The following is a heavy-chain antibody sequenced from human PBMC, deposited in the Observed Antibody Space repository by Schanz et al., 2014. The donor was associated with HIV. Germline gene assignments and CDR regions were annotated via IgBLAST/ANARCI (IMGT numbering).Heavy chain of an antibody. CDR1: GYTFTSYG. V-gene: IGHV1-69*06. J-gene: IGHJ6*02. CDR3: ASDPSYYDFWSGYPRGYYYHGLDV. CDR2: INPIYNTP. D-gene: IGHD3-3*01. Sequence: QVQLMQSAAEVKRPGSSVKVSCKASGYTFTSYGINWVRQAPGHGLEYVGSINPIYNTPNYAQQFLGRVTIAADKSTTTAYMELIGLRSDDTATYDCASDPSYYDFWSGYPRGYYYHGLDVWGQGTTVTVSS.